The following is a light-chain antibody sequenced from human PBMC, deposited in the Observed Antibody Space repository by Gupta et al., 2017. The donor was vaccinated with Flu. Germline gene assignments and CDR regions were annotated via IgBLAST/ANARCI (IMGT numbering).Light chain of an antibody. J-gene: IGKJ5*01. CDR1: QSVSSN. CDR3: QQYNNWPPIT. Sequence: ATLSVSPGERATLSCRASQSVSSNLAWYQQKPGQAPRLLIYGASTRATGIPARFYGSGSGTEXTLTISXLQSEDFAIYYCQQYNNWPPITFGXGTRLEIK. V-gene: IGKV3-15*01. CDR2: GAS.